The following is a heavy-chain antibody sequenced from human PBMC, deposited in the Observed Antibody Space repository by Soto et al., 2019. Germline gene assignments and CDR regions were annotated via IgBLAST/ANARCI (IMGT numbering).Heavy chain of an antibody. Sequence: EVQLLESGGGLVQPGGSLRLSCAASGFTFSSYAMSWVRQAPGKGLEWVSAISGSGGSTYYADSVKGRFTISRDNSKNTLYLQMNSLRAEDTAVYYCAKSNIGAYMIYYYYYYMDVWGKGTTVTVSS. D-gene: IGHD3-22*01. J-gene: IGHJ6*03. CDR2: ISGSGGST. V-gene: IGHV3-23*01. CDR3: AKSNIGAYMIYYYYYYMDV. CDR1: GFTFSSYA.